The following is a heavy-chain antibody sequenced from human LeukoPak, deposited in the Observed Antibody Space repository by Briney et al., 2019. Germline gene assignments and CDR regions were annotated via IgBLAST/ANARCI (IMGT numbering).Heavy chain of an antibody. CDR3: ARRSVWGSSYYFDY. J-gene: IGHJ4*02. Sequence: SETLSLTCTVSGGSISSYDWSWIRQPPGKGLEWIGYIYYSGNTNYNPSLKSRVTISVDTSKNQFSLKLSSVTAADTAVYYCARRSVWGSSYYFDYWGQGTLVTVSS. CDR2: IYYSGNT. D-gene: IGHD3-16*01. CDR1: GGSISSYD. V-gene: IGHV4-59*08.